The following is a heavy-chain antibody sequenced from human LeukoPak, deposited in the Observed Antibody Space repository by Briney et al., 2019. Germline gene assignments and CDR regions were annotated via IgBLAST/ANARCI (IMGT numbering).Heavy chain of an antibody. V-gene: IGHV3-11*01. Sequence: GGSLRLSCAASGLTFTDYYVSWIRQAPGKGLQWVSYISSGGDIIHYADSVKGRFTSSRDNAKNSGYLEMNRLRAEDTAVYYCATNLIGAGEYFQQWGQGTLVTVSS. D-gene: IGHD2/OR15-2a*01. J-gene: IGHJ1*01. CDR2: ISSGGDII. CDR3: ATNLIGAGEYFQQ. CDR1: GLTFTDYY.